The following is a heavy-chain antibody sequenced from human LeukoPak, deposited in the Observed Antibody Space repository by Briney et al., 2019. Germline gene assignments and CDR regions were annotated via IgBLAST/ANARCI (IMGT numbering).Heavy chain of an antibody. CDR3: ARGNKGDAFDI. D-gene: IGHD1/OR15-1a*01. V-gene: IGHV4-59*08. J-gene: IGHJ3*02. Sequence: SETLSLTCTVSGDSISSYYWNWIRQPPGKGLEWIGYGHYSGSTNYNPSLKSRVTFSVDTSKNQFSLKLSSVTAADTAVYYCARGNKGDAFDIWGQGTMVTVSS. CDR2: GHYSGST. CDR1: GDSISSYY.